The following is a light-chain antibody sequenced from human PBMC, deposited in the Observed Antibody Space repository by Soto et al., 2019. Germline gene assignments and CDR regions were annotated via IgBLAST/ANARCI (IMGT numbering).Light chain of an antibody. V-gene: IGKV1-39*01. CDR2: SAS. Sequence: DIQMTHSPSSLSAFVGDRVTITCRASQTTSGFLNWYQQKPGKAPGLLIYSASTLQSGVPSRVSGSGSGTEFTLTISSLQPEDFATYYCQQSDTTLGTFGQGTTVDVK. J-gene: IGKJ1*01. CDR1: QTTSGF. CDR3: QQSDTTLGT.